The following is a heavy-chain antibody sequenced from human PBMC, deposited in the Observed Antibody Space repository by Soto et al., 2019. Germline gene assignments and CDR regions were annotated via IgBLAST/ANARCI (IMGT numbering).Heavy chain of an antibody. CDR2: IYHSGIT. CDR1: GGSISSGGYS. CDR3: ARASTTVTTLDY. D-gene: IGHD4-17*01. V-gene: IGHV4-30-2*01. J-gene: IGHJ4*02. Sequence: SETLSLTCAVSGGSISSGGYSWSWIRQPPGKGLEWIGYIYHSGITYYNPSLKSRVTISVDRSKNHFSLKLSSVTAADTAVYYCARASTTVTTLDYWGQGTLVTVSS.